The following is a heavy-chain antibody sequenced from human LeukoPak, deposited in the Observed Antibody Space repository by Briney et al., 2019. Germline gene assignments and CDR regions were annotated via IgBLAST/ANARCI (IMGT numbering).Heavy chain of an antibody. CDR2: IYTSGST. CDR3: AREGIGTYYDSSGYYFFDP. CDR1: GGSISSGSYY. Sequence: SETLSLTCTVSGGSISSGSYYWSWIRQPAGKGLEWIGRIYTSGSTNYNPSLKSRVTISVDTSKNQFSLKLSPVTAADTAVYYCAREGIGTYYDSSGYYFFDPWGQGTLVTVSS. J-gene: IGHJ5*02. V-gene: IGHV4-61*02. D-gene: IGHD3-22*01.